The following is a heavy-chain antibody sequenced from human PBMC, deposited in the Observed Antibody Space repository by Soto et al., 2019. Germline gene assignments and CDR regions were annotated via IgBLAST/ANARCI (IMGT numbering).Heavy chain of an antibody. Sequence: PGGSLRLSCAASGFTFSSYSMNLVRQAPGKGLEWVSYISSSSSTIYYADSVKGRFTISRDNAKDSLYLQMNSLRAEDTAVYYCARDGIVVVVAATSRGYMDVWGKGTTVTVSS. D-gene: IGHD2-15*01. J-gene: IGHJ6*03. CDR1: GFTFSSYS. CDR3: ARDGIVVVVAATSRGYMDV. CDR2: ISSSSSTI. V-gene: IGHV3-48*01.